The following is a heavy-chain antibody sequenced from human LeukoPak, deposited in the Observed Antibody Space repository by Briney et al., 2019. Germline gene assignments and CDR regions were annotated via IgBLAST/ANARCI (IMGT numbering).Heavy chain of an antibody. D-gene: IGHD3-10*01. Sequence: GESLKISCKGSGYSFTSYWIGWVRQMPGTGLEWMGIIYPGDSDTRYSPSFQGQVTISADKSISTAYLQWSSLKASDTAMYYCARRYYGSGAQDYYYGMDVWGQGTTVTVSS. CDR2: IYPGDSDT. J-gene: IGHJ6*02. CDR3: ARRYYGSGAQDYYYGMDV. CDR1: GYSFTSYW. V-gene: IGHV5-51*01.